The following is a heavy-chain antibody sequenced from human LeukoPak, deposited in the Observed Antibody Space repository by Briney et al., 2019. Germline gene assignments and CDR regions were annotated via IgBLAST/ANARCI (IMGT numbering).Heavy chain of an antibody. Sequence: ASVKVSCKASGYTFTSYYMHWVRQAPGQGLEWMGIINPSGGSTSYAQEFQGRVTMTRDTSTSTVYMELSSLRSEDTAVYYCARVNCSSTSCSGGWFDPWGQGTLVTVSS. J-gene: IGHJ5*02. V-gene: IGHV1-46*01. CDR3: ARVNCSSTSCSGGWFDP. CDR2: INPSGGST. CDR1: GYTFTSYY. D-gene: IGHD2-2*01.